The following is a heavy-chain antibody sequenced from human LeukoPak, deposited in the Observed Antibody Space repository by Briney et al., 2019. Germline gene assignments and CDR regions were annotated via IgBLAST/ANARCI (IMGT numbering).Heavy chain of an antibody. CDR2: IYYSGST. J-gene: IGHJ3*02. CDR3: ARQPLGSGWTGAFDI. CDR1: GGSISSSSYY. V-gene: IGHV4-39*01. D-gene: IGHD6-19*01. Sequence: KASETLSLTCTVSGGSISSSSYYRGWIRQPPGKGLEWIGSIYYSGSTYYNPSLKSRVTISVDTSKNQFSLKLSSVTAADTAVYYCARQPLGSGWTGAFDIWGQGAMVTVSS.